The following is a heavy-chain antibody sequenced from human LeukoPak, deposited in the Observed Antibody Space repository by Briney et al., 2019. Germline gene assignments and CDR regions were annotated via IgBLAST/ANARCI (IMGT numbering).Heavy chain of an antibody. J-gene: IGHJ3*02. V-gene: IGHV5-51*01. CDR2: IYPGDSDT. CDR1: GYSFTSYW. Sequence: GESLQISCKGSGYSFTSYWIGWVRQMPGKGLEWMGIIYPGDSDTRYSPSFQGQVTISADKFISTAYLQWSSLKASDTAMYYCARPLVVVAATSAFDIWGQGTMVTVSS. CDR3: ARPLVVVAATSAFDI. D-gene: IGHD2-15*01.